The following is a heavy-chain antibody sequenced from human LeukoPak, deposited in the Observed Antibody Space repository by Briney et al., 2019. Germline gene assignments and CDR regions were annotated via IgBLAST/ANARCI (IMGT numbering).Heavy chain of an antibody. D-gene: IGHD3-22*01. CDR2: IYYSGTN. J-gene: IGHJ6*03. CDR1: GGSISSSSYY. CDR3: ARIVVALTYHYYMDV. Sequence: SETLSVTCTVSGGSISSSSYYWGWIRHPPGKGREWLRSIYYSGTNYYHPSLKRRSTISVGTSKNQFSLKLSSVTAGDTAVYYFARIVVALTYHYYMDVWGKGATVTVS. V-gene: IGHV4-39*01.